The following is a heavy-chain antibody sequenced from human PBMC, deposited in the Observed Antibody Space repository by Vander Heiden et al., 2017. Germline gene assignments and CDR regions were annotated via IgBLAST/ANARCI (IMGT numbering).Heavy chain of an antibody. V-gene: IGHV3-53*01. D-gene: IGHD2-21*02. CDR1: GFTVSRNY. CDR3: ARACGGDCRYFRGVGAFDI. CDR2: IYSGGST. J-gene: IGHJ3*02. Sequence: EVQLVESGGGLIQPGGSLRLSCAASGFTVSRNYMSWVPQVPGKGLEWGSVIYSGGSTDYADSVRGRFTISRNNSKNTLYLQMNSLGAEDTAVYYCARACGGDCRYFRGVGAFDIWGQGTMVTVSS.